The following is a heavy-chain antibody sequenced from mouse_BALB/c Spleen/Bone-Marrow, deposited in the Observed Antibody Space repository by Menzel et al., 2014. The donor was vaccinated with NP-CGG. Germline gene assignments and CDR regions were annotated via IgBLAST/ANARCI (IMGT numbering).Heavy chain of an antibody. CDR3: WVPYYYGSSDFDY. V-gene: IGHV1-37*01. CDR1: GYSFTGYF. J-gene: IGHJ2*01. Sequence: EVKLQESGPELVKPGASVKISCKASGYSFTGYFMNWVKQSHGKSLEWIGRINPYNGDTFNDQKFKGKATLTVDKSSSTAHMELLSLTSEDSAVYYCWVPYYYGSSDFDYWGQGTTLTVSS. D-gene: IGHD1-1*01. CDR2: INPYNGDT.